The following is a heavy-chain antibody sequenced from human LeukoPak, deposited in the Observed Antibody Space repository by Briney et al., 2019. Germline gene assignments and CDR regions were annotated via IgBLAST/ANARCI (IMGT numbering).Heavy chain of an antibody. J-gene: IGHJ4*02. CDR2: ISYDGSNK. D-gene: IGHD3-3*01. CDR3: ARAERFLEEGGYFDY. CDR1: GFTFSSYA. Sequence: GGSLRLSCAASGFTFSSYAMHWVRQAPGKGLEWVAVISYDGSNKYYADSVKGRFTISRDHSKNTLYLQMDSLRAEDTAVYYCARAERFLEEGGYFDYWGQGTLVTVSS. V-gene: IGHV3-30*04.